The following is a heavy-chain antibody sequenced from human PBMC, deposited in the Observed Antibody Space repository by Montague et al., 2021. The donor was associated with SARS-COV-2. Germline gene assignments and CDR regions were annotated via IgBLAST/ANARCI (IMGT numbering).Heavy chain of an antibody. CDR2: ITTDATNT. CDR3: ARDKGAATPFDP. CDR1: GFTFSNHW. J-gene: IGHJ5*02. Sequence: SLRLSCAASGFTFSNHWMHWVRQPPGKGLVWVSRITTDATNTAYADSVKGRFTVSRDNAKNTLYLQMNSLRVEDTAVYYCARDKGAATPFDPRGQGTLVTVSS. V-gene: IGHV3-74*03. D-gene: IGHD4/OR15-4a*01.